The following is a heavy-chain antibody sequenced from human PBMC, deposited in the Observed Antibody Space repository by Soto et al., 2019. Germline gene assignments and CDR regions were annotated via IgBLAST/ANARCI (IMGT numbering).Heavy chain of an antibody. CDR3: ARMTSPNSIEYSSSGFNY. V-gene: IGHV4-34*01. D-gene: IGHD6-6*01. CDR2: INHSGST. CDR1: GGCFSGYD. Sequence: KPSETLSLTCAVYGGCFSGYDWSWIRQPPGKGLEWIGEINHSGSTNYNPSLKSRVTISVDTSKNQFSLKLSSVTAADTAVYYCARMTSPNSIEYSSSGFNYWGQGTLVTVSS. J-gene: IGHJ4*02.